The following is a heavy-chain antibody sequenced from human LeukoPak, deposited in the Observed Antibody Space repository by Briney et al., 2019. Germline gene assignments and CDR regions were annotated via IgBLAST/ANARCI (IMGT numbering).Heavy chain of an antibody. D-gene: IGHD3-3*01. Sequence: EGSLRLSCAASGFTFSFYAMTWVRQAPGKGLEWVSSIDGRGSPTYYADSVKGRFTISRDNSKNTLYLLLNSLRAEDTAVYYCARFHDFWRWGQGTLVTVSS. CDR2: IDGRGSPT. CDR3: ARFHDFWR. J-gene: IGHJ4*02. V-gene: IGHV3-23*01. CDR1: GFTFSFYA.